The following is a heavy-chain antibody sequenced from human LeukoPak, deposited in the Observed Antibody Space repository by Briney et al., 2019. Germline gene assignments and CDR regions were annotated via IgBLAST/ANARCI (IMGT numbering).Heavy chain of an antibody. Sequence: GGSLRLSCAASGFTFSIYAMSWVRQGTGKGLEWVSSTSSGGELTFYADSVKGRFTISRDNSKNTLYLQMNSLRAEDTAVYYSAKDRPNYYHDNGHYYRRGGDCWGQGTLVTVSS. J-gene: IGHJ4*02. D-gene: IGHD3-22*01. CDR3: AKDRPNYYHDNGHYYRRGGDC. CDR1: GFTFSIYA. CDR2: TSSGGELT. V-gene: IGHV3-23*01.